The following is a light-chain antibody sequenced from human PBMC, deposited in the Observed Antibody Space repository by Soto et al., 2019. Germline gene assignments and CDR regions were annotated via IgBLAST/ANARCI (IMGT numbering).Light chain of an antibody. J-gene: IGKJ1*01. V-gene: IGKV3-11*01. CDR2: DAS. CDR1: QSVNRY. Sequence: DSVLTQSPATLSLSPGERATLSCWASQSVNRYLVWYQQKPGQAPRLLMYDASERATGLPARFSGSGSETHFTLTITSLQPEDFATYFCQQTYSAPPWTFGPGTKV. CDR3: QQTYSAPPWT.